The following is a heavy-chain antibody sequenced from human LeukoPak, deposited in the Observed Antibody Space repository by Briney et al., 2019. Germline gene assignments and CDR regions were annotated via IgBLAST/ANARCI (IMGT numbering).Heavy chain of an antibody. D-gene: IGHD6-19*01. J-gene: IGHJ4*02. CDR2: IYYSGST. V-gene: IGHV4-59*01. CDR3: AREAGYSSGWYNY. Sequence: PSGTLSLTCTVSGGSISSYYWSWIRQPPGKGLEWIGYIYYSGSTNYNPSLKSRVTISVDTSKNQFSLKLSSVTAADTAVYYCAREAGYSSGWYNYWGQGTLVTVSS. CDR1: GGSISSYY.